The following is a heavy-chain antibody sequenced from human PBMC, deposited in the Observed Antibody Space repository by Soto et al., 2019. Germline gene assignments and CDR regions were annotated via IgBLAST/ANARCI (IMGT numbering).Heavy chain of an antibody. V-gene: IGHV3-66*01. D-gene: IGHD3-10*01. Sequence: HPGGSLRLSCAASGFTVSSNYMSWVRQAPGKGLEWVSVIYSGGSTYYADSVKGRFTISRDNSKNTLYLQMNSLRAEDTAVYYCARVGPITMVRGVIPRPFDPWGQGTLVTVSS. J-gene: IGHJ5*02. CDR1: GFTVSSNY. CDR3: ARVGPITMVRGVIPRPFDP. CDR2: IYSGGST.